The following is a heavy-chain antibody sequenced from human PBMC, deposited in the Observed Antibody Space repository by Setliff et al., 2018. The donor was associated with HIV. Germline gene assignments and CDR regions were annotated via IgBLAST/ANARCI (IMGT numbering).Heavy chain of an antibody. J-gene: IGHJ4*02. Sequence: SETLSLTCTVSGGSISSGSYYWTWIRQPAGKGLEWIGHIYTSGITNYNPSLKSRVTISVDTSKNQFSLKLSSVTAADTAVYYCVRGSDWGGFRYWGQGTLVTVSS. CDR2: IYTSGIT. CDR1: GGSISSGSYY. CDR3: VRGSDWGGFRY. V-gene: IGHV4-61*09. D-gene: IGHD3-16*02.